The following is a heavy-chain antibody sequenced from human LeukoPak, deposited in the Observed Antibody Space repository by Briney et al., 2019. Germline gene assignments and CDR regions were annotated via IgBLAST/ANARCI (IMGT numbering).Heavy chain of an antibody. D-gene: IGHD5-18*01. CDR2: ISYDGSNK. V-gene: IGHV3-30*03. CDR3: ATRGYSYGPVDY. J-gene: IGHJ4*02. Sequence: PGGSLRLSCAAYGFTFSSYGMHRVRQAPGKGLEWVAVISYDGSNKYYADSVKGRFTISRDNSKNTLYLQMNSLRAEDTAVYYWATRGYSYGPVDYWGQGTLVTVSS. CDR1: GFTFSSYG.